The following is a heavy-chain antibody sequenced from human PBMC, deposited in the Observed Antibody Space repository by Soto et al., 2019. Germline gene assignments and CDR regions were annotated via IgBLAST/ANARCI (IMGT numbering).Heavy chain of an antibody. J-gene: IGHJ3*02. CDR3: ARAYYDILTGYYMDAFDI. D-gene: IGHD3-9*01. CDR2: TYYRSKWYN. Sequence: SQTLSLTCAISGDSVSSNSAAWNWIRQSPSRGLEWLGRTYYRSKWYNDYAVSVKSRITINPDTSKNQFSLQLNSVTPEDTAVYYCARAYYDILTGYYMDAFDIWGQGTMVTVSS. V-gene: IGHV6-1*01. CDR1: GDSVSSNSAA.